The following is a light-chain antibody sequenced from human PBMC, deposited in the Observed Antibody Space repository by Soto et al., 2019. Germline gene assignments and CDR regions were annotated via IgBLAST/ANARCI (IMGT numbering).Light chain of an antibody. CDR2: EVN. CDR1: SSDVGGYNY. CDR3: SSSAGSNTLGV. V-gene: IGLV2-8*01. Sequence: QSVLTQPPSASGSPGQSVTISCTGTSSDVGGYNYVSWYQQHPGKAPKVIIYEVNKRPSGVPDRFSGSKSGSTASLTVSGLQPEDEADYYCSSSAGSNTLGVFGTGTKLTVL. J-gene: IGLJ1*01.